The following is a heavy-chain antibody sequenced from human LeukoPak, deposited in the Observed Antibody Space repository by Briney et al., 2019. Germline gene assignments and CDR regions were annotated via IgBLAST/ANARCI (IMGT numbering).Heavy chain of an antibody. CDR3: AREVTPYY. CDR2: IKQDGSEK. V-gene: IGHV3-7*01. D-gene: IGHD4-23*01. J-gene: IGHJ4*02. Sequence: GGSLRLSYVASGFTFSDYYMSWVRQPPGKGLEWVANIKQDGSEKYYVDSVKGRFTISRDNAKNSLFLQMNSLRAEDTAVYYCAREVTPYYWGQGTLVTVSS. CDR1: GFTFSDYY.